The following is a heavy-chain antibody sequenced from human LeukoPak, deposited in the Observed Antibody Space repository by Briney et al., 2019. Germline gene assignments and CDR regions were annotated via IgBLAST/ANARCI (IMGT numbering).Heavy chain of an antibody. D-gene: IGHD6-13*01. J-gene: IGHJ6*03. CDR1: EFTFSSFF. Sequence: GGSLRLSCADSEFTFSSFFMHWVRQAPGKGLEWLAVISYDGTNKYYADSVKGRFTISRDNSKNTLCLQMNSLRAEDTAVYYCAKDQSSSSWYYYYYYYMDVWGKGTTVTISS. CDR3: AKDQSSSSWYYYYYYYMDV. V-gene: IGHV3-30*04. CDR2: ISYDGTNK.